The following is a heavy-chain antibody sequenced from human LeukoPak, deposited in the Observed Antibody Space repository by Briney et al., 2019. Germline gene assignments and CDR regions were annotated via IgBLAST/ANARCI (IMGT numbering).Heavy chain of an antibody. CDR2: IHSTGST. D-gene: IGHD3-22*01. J-gene: IGHJ4*02. V-gene: IGHV4-4*07. CDR3: AGGSNGYYYPFGY. Sequence: SETLSLTCTVSGGSISSNYWSWIRQPAGKGLEWIGRIHSTGSTNYNPSLKSRVSISLDESRNQFSVKLTSVTAADTAVHYCAGGSNGYYYPFGYWGQGALVTVSS. CDR1: GGSISSNY.